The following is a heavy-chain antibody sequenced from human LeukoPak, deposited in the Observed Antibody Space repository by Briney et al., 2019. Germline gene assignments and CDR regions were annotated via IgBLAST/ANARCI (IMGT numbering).Heavy chain of an antibody. J-gene: IGHJ6*03. CDR3: ARKLDYYYYMDV. CDR1: GFTFSSYE. V-gene: IGHV3-30*03. Sequence: GGSLRLSCAASGFTFSSYEMNWVRQAPGKGLEWVAVISYDGSNKYYADSVKGRFTISRDNAKNSLYLQMNSLRAEDTALYYCARKLDYYYYMDVWGKGTTVTVSS. CDR2: ISYDGSNK.